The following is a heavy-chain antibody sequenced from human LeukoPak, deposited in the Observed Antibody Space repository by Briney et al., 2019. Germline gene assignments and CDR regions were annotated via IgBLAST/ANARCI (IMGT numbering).Heavy chain of an antibody. CDR2: ISTYSGNT. J-gene: IGHJ4*02. V-gene: IGHV1-18*01. D-gene: IGHD2-21*02. Sequence: ASVKVSCKASGYTFTSYGISWVRQAPGQGLEWMGWISTYSGNTNYAQKLQGRVTMTTDTSTSTAYMELRSLRSDDTAVYYCAAREGHCGGDCYPYFFDYWGQGTLVTVSS. CDR3: AAREGHCGGDCYPYFFDY. CDR1: GYTFTSYG.